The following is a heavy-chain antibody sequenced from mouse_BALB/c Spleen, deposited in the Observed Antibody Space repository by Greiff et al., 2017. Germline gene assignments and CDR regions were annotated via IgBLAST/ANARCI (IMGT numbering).Heavy chain of an antibody. V-gene: IGHV5-12-1*01. CDR1: GFAFSSYD. CDR2: ISSGGGST. D-gene: IGHD1-1*01. J-gene: IGHJ2*01. Sequence: EVKVVESGGGLVKPGGSLKLSCAASGFAFSSYDMSWVRQTPEKRLEWVAYISSGGGSTYYPDTVKGRFTISRDNAKNTLYLQMSSLKSEDTAMYYCARGTTVVDLDYWGQGTTLTVSS. CDR3: ARGTTVVDLDY.